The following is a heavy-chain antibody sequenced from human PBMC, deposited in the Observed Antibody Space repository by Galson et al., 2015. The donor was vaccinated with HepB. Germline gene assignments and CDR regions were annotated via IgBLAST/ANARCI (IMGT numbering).Heavy chain of an antibody. V-gene: IGHV3-66*01. Sequence: SLRLSCAPSGFNVGRHYMNWVRQAPGKGLEWVSSLYIGHNTFYAASVKGRFTISRDNSNNRLYLQMNNLTVADTAVYFCARGGSRGAYDSDAYAGLGLLDFWGQGVQVTVSS. D-gene: IGHD3-16*01. CDR3: ARGGSRGAYDSDAYAGLGLLDF. CDR2: LYIGHNT. J-gene: IGHJ4*02. CDR1: GFNVGRHY.